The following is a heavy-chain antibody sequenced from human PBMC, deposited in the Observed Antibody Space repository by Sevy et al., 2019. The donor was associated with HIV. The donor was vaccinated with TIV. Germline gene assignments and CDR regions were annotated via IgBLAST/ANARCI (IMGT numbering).Heavy chain of an antibody. J-gene: IGHJ2*01. D-gene: IGHD6-19*01. CDR2: FYSTGST. V-gene: IGHV4-39*01. Sequence: SETLSLTCNVSGGSISSSSYYWGWIRQPPGKGLEWIGSFYSTGSTSYNPSLRSRVTVSADTSKNQFSLKLDSVSAADRAVYYWAPPRASGWYEGTGGYFDLWGRGTLVTVSS. CDR1: GGSISSSSYY. CDR3: APPRASGWYEGTGGYFDL.